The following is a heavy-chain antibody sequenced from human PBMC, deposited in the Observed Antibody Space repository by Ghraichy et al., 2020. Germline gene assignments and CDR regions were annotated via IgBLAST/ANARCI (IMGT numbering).Heavy chain of an antibody. D-gene: IGHD6-13*01. J-gene: IGHJ4*02. CDR2: IYTSGST. Sequence: SEPLSLTCTVSGGSISSGSYYWSWIRQPAGKGLEWIGRIYTSGSTNYNPSLKSRVTISVDTSKNQFSLKLSSVTAADTAVYYCARAVNSSPVDYWGQGTLVTVSS. V-gene: IGHV4-61*02. CDR3: ARAVNSSPVDY. CDR1: GGSISSGSYY.